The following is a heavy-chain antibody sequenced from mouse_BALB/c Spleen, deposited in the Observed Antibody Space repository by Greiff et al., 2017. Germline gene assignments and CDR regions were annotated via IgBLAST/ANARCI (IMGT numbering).Heavy chain of an antibody. Sequence: QVQLQQSGPELVKPGASVKMSCKASGYTFTDYVISWVKQRTGQGLEWIGEIYPGSGSTYYNEKFKGKATLTADKSSNTAYMQLSSLTSEDSAVYFCAFYYYGSSPGAYWGQGTLVTVSA. CDR1: GYTFTDYV. J-gene: IGHJ3*01. D-gene: IGHD1-1*01. V-gene: IGHV1-81*01. CDR2: IYPGSGST. CDR3: AFYYYGSSPGAY.